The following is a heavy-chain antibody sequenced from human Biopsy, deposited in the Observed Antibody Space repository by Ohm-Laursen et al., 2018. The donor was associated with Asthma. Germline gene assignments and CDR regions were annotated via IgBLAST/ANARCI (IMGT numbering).Heavy chain of an antibody. CDR1: GYTFIHFA. CDR3: ARTYYDFLTGQVNDAFAL. J-gene: IGHJ3*01. V-gene: IGHV1-3*01. CDR2: INAGDGNT. Sequence: SVKVSCKASGYTFIHFAIHWVRQAPGQRLEWMGWINAGDGNTKYSQKFQGRITITRDTSASTAYMDLRSLRSEDTAMYYCARTYYDFLTGQVNDAFALWGQGTMVTVSS. D-gene: IGHD3-9*01.